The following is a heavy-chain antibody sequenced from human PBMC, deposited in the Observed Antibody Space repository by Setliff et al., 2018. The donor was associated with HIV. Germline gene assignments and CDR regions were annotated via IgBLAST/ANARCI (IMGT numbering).Heavy chain of an antibody. CDR3: ARQYMVRGVIITLYFDD. V-gene: IGHV4-38-2*01. J-gene: IGHJ4*02. CDR2: IYHSGST. D-gene: IGHD3-10*01. CDR1: GYSISSGYY. Sequence: SETLSLTCAVSGYSISSGYYWGWIRQPTGKGLEWIGSIYHSGSTYYNPSLKSRVTISVDTSKNQFSLKLSSVTAADQAVYYCARQYMVRGVIITLYFDDWGQGTLVTVSS.